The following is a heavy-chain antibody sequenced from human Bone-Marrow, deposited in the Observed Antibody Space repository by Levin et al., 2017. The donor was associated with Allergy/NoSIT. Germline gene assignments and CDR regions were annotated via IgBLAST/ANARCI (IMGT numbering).Heavy chain of an antibody. CDR2: IYSSGST. Sequence: ASETLSLTCTVSGGPISSGSYYWSWIRQPAGKGLEWIGRIYSSGSTNYNPSLKSRVTISADTSKNQFSLKLSSVTAADTAVYYCAREGLLYYFDYWGQGTLITVSS. V-gene: IGHV4-61*02. CDR1: GGPISSGSYY. D-gene: IGHD2-15*01. J-gene: IGHJ4*02. CDR3: AREGLLYYFDY.